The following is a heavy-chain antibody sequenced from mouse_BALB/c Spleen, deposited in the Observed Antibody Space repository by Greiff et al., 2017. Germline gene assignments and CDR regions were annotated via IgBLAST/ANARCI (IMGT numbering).Heavy chain of an antibody. D-gene: IGHD1-1*01. Sequence: EVKLVESGGGLVQPGGSRKLSCAASGFTFSSFGMHWVRQAPEKGLEWVAYISSGSSTIYYADTVKGRFTISRDNPKNTLFLQMTSLRSEDTAMYYCARGNYGSSYFDYWGQGTTLTVSS. V-gene: IGHV5-17*02. J-gene: IGHJ2*01. CDR1: GFTFSSFG. CDR2: ISSGSSTI. CDR3: ARGNYGSSYFDY.